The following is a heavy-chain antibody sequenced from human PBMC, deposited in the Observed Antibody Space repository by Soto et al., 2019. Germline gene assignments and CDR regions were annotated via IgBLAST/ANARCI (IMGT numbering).Heavy chain of an antibody. CDR1: GGTFSSYA. J-gene: IGHJ3*02. CDR2: IIPIFGTA. V-gene: IGHV1-69*01. Sequence: QVQLVQSGAEVKKPGSSVKVSCKASGGTFSSYAISWVRQAPGQGLEWMGGIIPIFGTANYAQKFQGRVTIPADEPTSTAYMELSSLRSEDTAVYYCARDAVRRIPDAFDIWGQGTMVTVSS. CDR3: ARDAVRRIPDAFDI.